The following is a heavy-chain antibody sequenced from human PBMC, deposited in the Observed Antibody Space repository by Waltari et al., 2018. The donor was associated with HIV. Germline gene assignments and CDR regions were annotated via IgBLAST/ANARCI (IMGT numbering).Heavy chain of an antibody. Sequence: QVQLVQSGAEVKKPGSSLKVSCTASGATFLTSALNWVRQAPGQGLEWIGGIIPIFGTPKYAQKLRGRVTIAADESTSTAYMELRSLRSDDTAVYYCAIGTRPSEYNYHGMDVWGHRTSVTVS. V-gene: IGHV1-69*01. CDR3: AIGTRPSEYNYHGMDV. J-gene: IGHJ6*02. CDR1: GATFLTSA. D-gene: IGHD6-6*01. CDR2: IIPIFGTP.